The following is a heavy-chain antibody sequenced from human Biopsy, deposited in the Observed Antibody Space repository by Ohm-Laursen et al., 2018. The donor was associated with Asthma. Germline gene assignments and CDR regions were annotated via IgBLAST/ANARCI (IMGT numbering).Heavy chain of an antibody. CDR1: GFMFRSFG. V-gene: IGHV3-30*18. D-gene: IGHD5-12*01. Sequence: SLRLSCAASGFMFRSFGMHWVRQAPGKGLEWVAVISYDGNHKFYEDSVKGRFTISRDNSKNTLYLQMNNLRTEDTAVYYCAKRRGYSGHDNDYWGQGTLVIVSS. CDR3: AKRRGYSGHDNDY. J-gene: IGHJ4*02. CDR2: ISYDGNHK.